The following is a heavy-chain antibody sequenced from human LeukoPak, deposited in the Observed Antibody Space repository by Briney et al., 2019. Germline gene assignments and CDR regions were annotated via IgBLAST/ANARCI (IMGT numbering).Heavy chain of an antibody. CDR2: IYTNGST. V-gene: IGHV4-4*07. CDR1: GGSISSYY. J-gene: IGHJ4*02. Sequence: TSETLSLTCTVSGGSISSYYWSWIRQPAGKGLEWIGRIYTNGSTNYNPSLKSRLTMSVDTSNNQLSLKLTSMTAADTAVYYCAREVNSSTWRPLDFWGQGTLVTVSS. CDR3: AREVNSSTWRPLDF. D-gene: IGHD6-13*01.